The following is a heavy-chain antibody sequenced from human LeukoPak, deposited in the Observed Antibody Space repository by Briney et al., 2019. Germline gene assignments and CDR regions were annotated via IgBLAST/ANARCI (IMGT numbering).Heavy chain of an antibody. Sequence: GGSLRLSCAASGFTFSSYGMSWVRQAPGKGLEWVSAISGSGGSTYYADSVKGRFTISRDNSKNTLYLQTNSLRAEDTAVYYCARTRYYYNSRSYGAPYYFDYWGQGTLVTVSS. CDR1: GFTFSSYG. J-gene: IGHJ4*02. V-gene: IGHV3-23*01. CDR3: ARTRYYYNSRSYGAPYYFDY. CDR2: ISGSGGST. D-gene: IGHD3-10*01.